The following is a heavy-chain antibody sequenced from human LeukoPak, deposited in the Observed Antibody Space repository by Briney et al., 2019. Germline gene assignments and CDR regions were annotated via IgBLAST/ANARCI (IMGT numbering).Heavy chain of an antibody. V-gene: IGHV3-21*01. CDR1: RSSLSNYA. Sequence: GGSLRLSCAASRSSLSNYAMHWVRQAPGKGLEWVSSISSSSSYIYYADSVKGRFTISRDNAKNSLYLQMNSLRAEDTAVYYCARGDDYGDYWGQGTLVTVSS. CDR3: ARGDDYGDY. J-gene: IGHJ4*02. CDR2: ISSSSSYI.